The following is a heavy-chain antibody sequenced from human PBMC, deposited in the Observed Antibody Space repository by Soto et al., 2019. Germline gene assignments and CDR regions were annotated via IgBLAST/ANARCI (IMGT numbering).Heavy chain of an antibody. CDR3: ARDLRGIAVAGPYYFDY. Sequence: ASVKVSCKASGYTFTSYGISWVRQAPGQGLEWMGWISAYNGSTSYAQKFQGRVTMTRDTSTSTVYMELSSLRSEDTAVYYCARDLRGIAVAGPYYFDYWGQGTLVTVSS. V-gene: IGHV1-18*01. CDR2: ISAYNGST. CDR1: GYTFTSYG. J-gene: IGHJ4*02. D-gene: IGHD6-19*01.